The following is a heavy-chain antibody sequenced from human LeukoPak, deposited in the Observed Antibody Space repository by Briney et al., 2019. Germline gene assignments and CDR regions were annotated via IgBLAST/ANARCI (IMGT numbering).Heavy chain of an antibody. V-gene: IGHV1-18*01. CDR2: ISAYNGNT. J-gene: IGHJ4*02. D-gene: IGHD6-19*01. CDR1: GYTFTSYG. Sequence: GASVKVSCKASGYTFTSYGISWVRQAPGQGLEWMGWISAYNGNTNYAQKLQGRVTMTTDTSTSTAHMELRSLRSDDTAVYYCARVPGIAVFGPALWGQGTLVTVSS. CDR3: ARVPGIAVFGPAL.